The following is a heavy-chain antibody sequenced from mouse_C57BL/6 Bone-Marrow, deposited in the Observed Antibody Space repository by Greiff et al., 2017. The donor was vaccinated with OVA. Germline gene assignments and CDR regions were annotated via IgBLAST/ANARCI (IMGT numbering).Heavy chain of an antibody. CDR3: ARLPVVATRYAMDY. CDR2: IDPNSGGT. Sequence: VQLQQPGAELVKPGASVKLSCKASGYTFTSYWMHCVKQRPGRGLEWIGRIDPNSGGTKYNEKFKSKATLTVDKPSSTAYMQLSSLTSEDSAVYYCARLPVVATRYAMDYWGQGTSVTVSS. CDR1: GYTFTSYW. J-gene: IGHJ4*01. D-gene: IGHD1-1*01. V-gene: IGHV1-72*01.